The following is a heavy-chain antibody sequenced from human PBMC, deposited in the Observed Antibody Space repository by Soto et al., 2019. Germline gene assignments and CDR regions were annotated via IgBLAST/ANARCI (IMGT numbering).Heavy chain of an antibody. CDR2: IFHGGST. CDR3: ARGRVVVPAAVMFNCLGT. D-gene: IGHD2-2*01. Sequence: CIQKTPGKGLEWIGYIFHGGSTYYNPSLRSRVTISVDRSRTQFSLKMSSVTAADTAVYYCARGRVVVPAAVMFNCLGTWGQGALVTVSS. V-gene: IGHV4-30-2*01. J-gene: IGHJ5*02.